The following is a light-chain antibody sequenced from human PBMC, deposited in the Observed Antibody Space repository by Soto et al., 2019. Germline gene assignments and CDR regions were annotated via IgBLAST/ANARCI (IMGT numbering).Light chain of an antibody. CDR1: SSDVGGYNY. CDR2: DVS. Sequence: QSALTQPASVSGSPGQSTTISCTGTSSDVGGYNYVSWYQQHPGKAPKLMIYDVSNRPSGVSNRFSGSKSGNTASLTISGLHAEDEADYYCSSYTSSSTYVFGTGTKLTVL. CDR3: SSYTSSSTYV. V-gene: IGLV2-14*01. J-gene: IGLJ1*01.